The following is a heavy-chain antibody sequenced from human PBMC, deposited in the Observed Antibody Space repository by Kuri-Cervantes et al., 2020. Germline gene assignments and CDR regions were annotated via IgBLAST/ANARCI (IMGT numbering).Heavy chain of an antibody. Sequence: SETLSLTCTVSGGSIRNYYWSWIRQPPGKGLEWIGYIYYSGSTNYNPSLKSRVTISADSSKNQFSLNLSSVTAADTAVYYCAREIDYGDYGWFDSWGQGTLVTVSS. CDR1: GGSIRNYY. V-gene: IGHV4-59*01. J-gene: IGHJ5*01. CDR3: AREIDYGDYGWFDS. CDR2: IYYSGST. D-gene: IGHD4-17*01.